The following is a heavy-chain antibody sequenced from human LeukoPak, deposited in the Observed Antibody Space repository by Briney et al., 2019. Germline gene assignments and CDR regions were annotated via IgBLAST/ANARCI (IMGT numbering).Heavy chain of an antibody. V-gene: IGHV3-53*01. CDR1: GFTVSSNH. J-gene: IGHJ4*02. CDR2: IYSGGTT. CDR3: AKLKGWYGEGSFDY. Sequence: GGSLRLSCAASGFTVSSNHMSWVRQPPGKGLEWVSVIYSGGTTFYADSVKGRFTISRDNSKNTLYLQMNSLRADDTAVYYCAKLKGWYGEGSFDYWGQGTVVTVSS. D-gene: IGHD3-10*01.